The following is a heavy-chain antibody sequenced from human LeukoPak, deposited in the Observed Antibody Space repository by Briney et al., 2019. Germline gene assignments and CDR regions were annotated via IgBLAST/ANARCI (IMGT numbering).Heavy chain of an antibody. J-gene: IGHJ4*02. D-gene: IGHD2-15*01. V-gene: IGHV1-18*01. Sequence: ASAKVSCKASGYSFTGCGINWVRQAPGQGLEWMGWISADKGNTNYAQKFQDRITMTTDTSTRTAYMELRNLRSDDTAMYYCARGSVVVVSAVDYWGPGTLVTVSS. CDR1: GYSFTGCG. CDR2: ISADKGNT. CDR3: ARGSVVVVSAVDY.